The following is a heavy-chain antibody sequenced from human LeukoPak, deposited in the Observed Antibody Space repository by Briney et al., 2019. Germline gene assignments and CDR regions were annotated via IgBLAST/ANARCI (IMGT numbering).Heavy chain of an antibody. CDR2: ISGSGGST. CDR1: VFTFSSYA. D-gene: IGHD6-6*01. V-gene: IGHV3-23*01. CDR3: EYSSSSIFDY. Sequence: GVSLRLSCAASVFTFSSYAMIWVRQAPGKGLEWVSAISGSGGSTYYADSVKGRFTISRDNSKNTLYLQMNSLRAEDTAVYYCEYSSSSIFDYWGQGTLVTVSS. J-gene: IGHJ4*02.